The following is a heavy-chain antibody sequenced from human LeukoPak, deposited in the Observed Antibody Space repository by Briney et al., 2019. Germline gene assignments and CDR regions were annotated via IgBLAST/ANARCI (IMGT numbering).Heavy chain of an antibody. V-gene: IGHV4-39*01. CDR3: ARHGRQYQLLDFFYYMDV. J-gene: IGHJ6*03. CDR1: GGSISSSSYY. D-gene: IGHD2-2*01. Sequence: SETLSLTCTVSGGSISSSSYYWGWIRQPPGKGLEWIGSIYYSGSTYYNPPLKSRVTISVDTSKNQFSLKLSSVTAADTAVYYCARHGRQYQLLDFFYYMDVWGKGTTVTVSS. CDR2: IYYSGST.